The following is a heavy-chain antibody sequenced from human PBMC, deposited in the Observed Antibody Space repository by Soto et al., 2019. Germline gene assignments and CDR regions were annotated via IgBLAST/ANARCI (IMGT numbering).Heavy chain of an antibody. CDR1: GGTFSSYA. CDR3: ATGPFRFLEGTQSYNWFDP. J-gene: IGHJ5*02. V-gene: IGHV1-69*12. Sequence: QVQLVQSGTEVKRPGSSVNVSCKASGGTFSSYAVSWVRQAPGQGLEWMGGIIPMFGTANYAPNFQDRVTITADESPSIDYMALSRLRSEDTAVYYCATGPFRFLEGTQSYNWFDPWGQGTLVIVTS. CDR2: IIPMFGTA. D-gene: IGHD3-3*01.